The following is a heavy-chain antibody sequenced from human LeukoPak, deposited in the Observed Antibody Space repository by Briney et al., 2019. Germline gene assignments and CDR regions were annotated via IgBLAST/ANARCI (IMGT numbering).Heavy chain of an antibody. CDR3: ARVGYYESSGYYEY. Sequence: ASVKVSCKASGYTFTGYYIHWVRQAPGQGLEWMGRINPNSGGTNYAQKFQGRVTMTRDTSTNTAYMELSRLRSDDTAVYYCARVGYYESSGYYEYWGQGTLVTVSS. D-gene: IGHD3-22*01. CDR1: GYTFTGYY. J-gene: IGHJ4*02. V-gene: IGHV1-2*06. CDR2: INPNSGGT.